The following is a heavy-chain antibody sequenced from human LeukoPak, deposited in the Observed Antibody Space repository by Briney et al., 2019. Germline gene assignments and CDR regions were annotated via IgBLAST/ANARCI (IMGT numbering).Heavy chain of an antibody. D-gene: IGHD6-19*01. J-gene: IGHJ4*02. CDR3: TREGGKQWLVHNYFDY. V-gene: IGHV3-49*04. CDR2: IRSKAYGGTT. Sequence: QPGRSLRLSCTASGFTFGDYAMSWVRQAPGKGLEWVGFIRSKAYGGTTEYAASVKGRFTISRDDSKSIAYLQMNSLKTEDTAVYYCTREGGKQWLVHNYFDYWGQGTLVTVSS. CDR1: GFTFGDYA.